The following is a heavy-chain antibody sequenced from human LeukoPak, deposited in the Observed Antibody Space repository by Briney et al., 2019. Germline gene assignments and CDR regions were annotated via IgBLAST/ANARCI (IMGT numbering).Heavy chain of an antibody. Sequence: GGSLRLSCAASGFTVSNNYMNWVRQAPGKGLEWVSVIYSGGSTSYADSVKGRFTTSRDNSKNTLYLQMNSLRAEDTAIYYCARGSHYDSGSNSYDYWGQGTLVTVSS. CDR3: ARGSHYDSGSNSYDY. D-gene: IGHD3-10*01. CDR1: GFTVSNNY. J-gene: IGHJ4*02. CDR2: IYSGGST. V-gene: IGHV3-53*01.